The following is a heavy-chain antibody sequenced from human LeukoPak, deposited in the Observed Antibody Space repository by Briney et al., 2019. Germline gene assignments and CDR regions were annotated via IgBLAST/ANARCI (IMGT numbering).Heavy chain of an antibody. CDR2: IGSSSSYI. Sequence: GGSLRLSCAASRFTFSSYSMNWVRQAPGKGLEWVSSIGSSSSYIYYADSVKGRFAISRDNAKNSLYLQMNSLRAEDTAVYYCARDYSSGWYANMDVWGKGTTVTVSS. D-gene: IGHD6-19*01. CDR3: ARDYSSGWYANMDV. J-gene: IGHJ6*03. CDR1: RFTFSSYS. V-gene: IGHV3-21*01.